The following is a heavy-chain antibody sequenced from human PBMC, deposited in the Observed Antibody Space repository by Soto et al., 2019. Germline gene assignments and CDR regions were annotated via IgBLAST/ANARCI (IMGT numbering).Heavy chain of an antibody. CDR1: GGTFSSYA. CDR2: IIPIFGTA. D-gene: IGHD4-17*01. J-gene: IGHJ6*02. CDR3: ARDLKVDYGDYRLHKRPFAPTSYYYYGMDV. Sequence: GASVKVSCKASGGTFSSYAISWVRQAPGQGLEWMGGIIPIFGTANYAQKFQGRVTITADESTSTAYMELSSLRSEDTAVYYCARDLKVDYGDYRLHKRPFAPTSYYYYGMDVWGQGTTVTVSS. V-gene: IGHV1-69*13.